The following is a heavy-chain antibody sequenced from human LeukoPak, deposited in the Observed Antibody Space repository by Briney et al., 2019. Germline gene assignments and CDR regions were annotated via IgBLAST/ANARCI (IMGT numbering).Heavy chain of an antibody. Sequence: PGGSLRLSCAASGFAFSSYVMNWVRQAPGKGLEWVSSISDNGVTRYYADSVKGRFTISRDNSKNTLYLQMNSLRAEDTAVYYCAKDFWRITYYFDYWGQGTLVTVSS. J-gene: IGHJ4*02. CDR1: GFAFSSYV. CDR2: ISDNGVTR. CDR3: AKDFWRITYYFDY. D-gene: IGHD3-3*01. V-gene: IGHV3-23*01.